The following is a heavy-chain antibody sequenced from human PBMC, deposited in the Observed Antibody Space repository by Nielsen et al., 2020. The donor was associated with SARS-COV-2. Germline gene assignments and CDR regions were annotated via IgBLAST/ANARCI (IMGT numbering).Heavy chain of an antibody. D-gene: IGHD3-3*01. V-gene: IGHV3-30*18. CDR3: AKDVWSGAHQIGPDY. CDR2: VSRDGSDT. J-gene: IGHJ4*02. CDR1: GFTFTNYG. Sequence: GGSLRLSCAASGFTFTNYGMHWVRQVAGKGLEWVAIVSRDGSDTFYVDSVKGRFTISRDNSKNTVYLQMNSLRAEDTAVYHCAKDVWSGAHQIGPDYWGQGTLVTASS.